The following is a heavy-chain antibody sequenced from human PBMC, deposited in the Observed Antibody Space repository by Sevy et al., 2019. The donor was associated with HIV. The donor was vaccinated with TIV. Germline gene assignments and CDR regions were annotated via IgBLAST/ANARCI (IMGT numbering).Heavy chain of an antibody. J-gene: IGHJ4*02. D-gene: IGHD6-19*01. CDR1: GFTFTNYG. Sequence: GGSLRLSCAASGFTFTNYGMHWVRQAPGKGLEWVSGISNSGADTYYADSVRGRFTVSRDNSKNTVYLQLNSLRAEDTAIYYCAKEWTLLSDWYGEFDYWGQGTLVTVSS. CDR3: AKEWTLLSDWYGEFDY. CDR2: ISNSGADT. V-gene: IGHV3-23*01.